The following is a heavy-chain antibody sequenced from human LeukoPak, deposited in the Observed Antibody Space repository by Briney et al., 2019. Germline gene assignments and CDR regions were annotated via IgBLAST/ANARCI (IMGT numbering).Heavy chain of an antibody. CDR1: GYSFTTYW. CDR3: ARHSYTNGWFFFDP. J-gene: IGHJ5*02. D-gene: IGHD6-19*01. Sequence: GESLKISCKGSGYSFTTYWIAWVRQMPGKGLEWMGIIYPGDSNTRYSPPFQGQVTISADKSINTAYLQWSSLKTSDTAMYYCARHSYTNGWFFFDPWGQGTLVTVSS. V-gene: IGHV5-51*01. CDR2: IYPGDSNT.